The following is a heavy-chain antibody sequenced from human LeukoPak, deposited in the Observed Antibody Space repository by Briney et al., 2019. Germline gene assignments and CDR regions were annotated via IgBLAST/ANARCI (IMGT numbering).Heavy chain of an antibody. D-gene: IGHD3-10*01. Sequence: GGSLSLSCAASAFTFNNYGMHWVRQATGKGLEWVAFIRYNGNNQYYADSVKGRFTISRDNSKNTLYLQMNSLKGDDTAVYYCAKDSAFYYIDVWGKGTTVIISS. CDR1: AFTFNNYG. V-gene: IGHV3-30*02. CDR3: AKDSAFYYIDV. CDR2: IRYNGNNQ. J-gene: IGHJ6*03.